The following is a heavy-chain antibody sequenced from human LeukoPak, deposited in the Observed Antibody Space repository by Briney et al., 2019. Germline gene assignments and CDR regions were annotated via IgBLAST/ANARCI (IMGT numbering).Heavy chain of an antibody. J-gene: IGHJ6*02. CDR2: INPSGGST. V-gene: IGHV1-46*01. Sequence: GASVKVSCKASGYTFTSYYMHWVRQAPGQGLEWMGIINPSGGSTGYAQEFQGRVTMTEDTSTDTAYMELSSLRSEDTAVYYCATVRSSYCSGGSCYVYGYYYYGMDVWGQGTTVTVSS. D-gene: IGHD2-15*01. CDR3: ATVRSSYCSGGSCYVYGYYYYGMDV. CDR1: GYTFTSYY.